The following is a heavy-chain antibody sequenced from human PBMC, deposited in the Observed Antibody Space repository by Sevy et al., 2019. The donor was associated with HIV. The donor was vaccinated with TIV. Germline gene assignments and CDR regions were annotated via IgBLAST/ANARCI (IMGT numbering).Heavy chain of an antibody. J-gene: IGHJ6*02. CDR2: ISGRGGST. Sequence: GGSLRLSCADSGLTLSSYAMNWVRQAPGKGLEWVSAISGRGGSTYYADSVEGRFTISRDNSKNTLYLQMNSLRAEDTAVYYCAKEVGGAAVYYYYYGMDVWGQGTTVTVSS. D-gene: IGHD3-16*01. V-gene: IGHV3-23*01. CDR1: GLTLSSYA. CDR3: AKEVGGAAVYYYYYGMDV.